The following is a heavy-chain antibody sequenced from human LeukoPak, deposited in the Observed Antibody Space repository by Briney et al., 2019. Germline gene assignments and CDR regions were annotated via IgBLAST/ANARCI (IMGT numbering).Heavy chain of an antibody. J-gene: IGHJ4*02. D-gene: IGHD6-13*01. CDR3: ANWAAAGLRYYFDY. V-gene: IGHV3-48*03. Sequence: PGGSLRLSCAASGFTFSSYEMNWVRQAPGKGLEWVSYISSSGSTIYYADSVKGRFTISRDNSKNTLYLQMNSLRAEDTAVYYCANWAAAGLRYYFDYWGQGTLVTVSS. CDR1: GFTFSSYE. CDR2: ISSSGSTI.